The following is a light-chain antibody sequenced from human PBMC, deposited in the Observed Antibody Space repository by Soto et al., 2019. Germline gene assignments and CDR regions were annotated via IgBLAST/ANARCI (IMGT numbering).Light chain of an antibody. CDR2: DAS. Sequence: EIVLTQSPATLSLSLGERATLSCRASQNINTYLVWYQQKPGQSPRLLIYDASKRATGIPDRFSGSGSGTDFTLTINSLAPEDFALYYCQQRSSWPRVFGGGTRVEIK. CDR3: QQRSSWPRV. CDR1: QNINTY. J-gene: IGKJ4*01. V-gene: IGKV3-11*01.